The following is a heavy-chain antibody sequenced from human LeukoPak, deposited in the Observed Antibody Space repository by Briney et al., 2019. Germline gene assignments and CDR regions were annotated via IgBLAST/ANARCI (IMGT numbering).Heavy chain of an antibody. D-gene: IGHD3-22*01. V-gene: IGHV3-7*01. J-gene: IGHJ4*02. CDR2: IKQDGSEK. CDR1: GFSFTSYW. CDR3: ARDLYYGAPGFDY. Sequence: GGSLRLSCAASGFSFTSYWMSWVRQVPGKGLEWLANIKQDGSEKLYVDSMKGRFTISRDNAKNSLYLQMNSLSDEDTAVYYCARDLYYGAPGFDYWGQGTLVTVAS.